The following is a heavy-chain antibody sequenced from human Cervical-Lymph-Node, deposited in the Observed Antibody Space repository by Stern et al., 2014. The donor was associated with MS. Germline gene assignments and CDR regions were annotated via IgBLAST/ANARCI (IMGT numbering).Heavy chain of an antibody. Sequence: EVQLVESGGGLVQPGGSLRLSCAASGFTFSDYDMHWVRPTTGKPLEWVSGIGTAGDTYYPGSVKGRFTISRENAKNSLYLQMNSLREGDTAVYYCVRAPSLDYWGQGTLVTVSS. V-gene: IGHV3-13*01. CDR3: VRAPSLDY. J-gene: IGHJ4*02. CDR1: GFTFSDYD. CDR2: IGTAGDT.